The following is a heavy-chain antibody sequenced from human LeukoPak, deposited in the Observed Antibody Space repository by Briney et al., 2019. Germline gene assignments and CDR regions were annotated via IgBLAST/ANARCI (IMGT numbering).Heavy chain of an antibody. D-gene: IGHD1-1*01. CDR2: ISYNGGT. V-gene: IGHV4-59*01. CDR3: ARGKELEPLDY. CDR1: GGSISAYY. Sequence: SETLSLTCTVSGGSISAYYWSWIRQTPGKGLEWIGYISYNGGTNYNPSLKSRVTISADTSKNQFSLKLSSVTAADTAVYYCARGKELEPLDYWGQGTLVTVSS. J-gene: IGHJ4*02.